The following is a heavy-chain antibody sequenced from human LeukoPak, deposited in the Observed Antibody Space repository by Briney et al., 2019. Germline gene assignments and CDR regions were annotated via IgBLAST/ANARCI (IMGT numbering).Heavy chain of an antibody. CDR1: GYTFTSYD. CDR3: ARGPHNSYVSSGYYY. J-gene: IGHJ4*02. D-gene: IGHD3-22*01. Sequence: PWASVKVSCKASGYTFTSYDINWVRQATGQGLEWMGWMNPNSGNTGYAQKFQGRVTITRNTSKRTAYMELSSLRSEDTAVYYCARGPHNSYVSSGYYYWGQGTLVTVSS. CDR2: MNPNSGNT. V-gene: IGHV1-8*03.